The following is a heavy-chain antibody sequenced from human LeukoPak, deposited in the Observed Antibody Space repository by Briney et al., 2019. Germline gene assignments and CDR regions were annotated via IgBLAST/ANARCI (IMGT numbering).Heavy chain of an antibody. CDR1: GFTFSDYY. J-gene: IGHJ5*02. Sequence: GGSLRLSCAASGFTFSDYYMTWLRQAPGKGLERVAYITNSGSILYYADSVKGRFTISRDNAKNSLFLQMNSLRAEDTAVYYCAGDGSRSWSLNTWFDPWGQGTQVTVSS. V-gene: IGHV3-11*04. D-gene: IGHD6-13*01. CDR3: AGDGSRSWSLNTWFDP. CDR2: ITNSGSIL.